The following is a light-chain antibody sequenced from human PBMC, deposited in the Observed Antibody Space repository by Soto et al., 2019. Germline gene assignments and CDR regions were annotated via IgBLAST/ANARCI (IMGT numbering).Light chain of an antibody. V-gene: IGLV2-14*03. CDR3: SLYASTMTNV. CDR2: DVV. J-gene: IGLJ1*01. CDR1: SSDVGGFNS. Sequence: QSALTQPASVSGSPGQSITISCTGTSSDVGGFNSVSWYQLRPGTAPKLILYDVVDRPSGVSYRFSGSKSGNTASLTISGRQAADEADYFCSLYASTMTNVFGSGTKLTVL.